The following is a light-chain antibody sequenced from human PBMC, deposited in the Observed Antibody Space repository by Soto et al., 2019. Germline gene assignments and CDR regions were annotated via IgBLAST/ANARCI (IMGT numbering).Light chain of an antibody. J-gene: IGKJ5*01. V-gene: IGKV1-8*01. CDR2: AAS. CDR3: QQYYSYPLT. Sequence: AIRMTQSPSSLSASTGDRVTITCRASQGISSYLAWYQQKPGKAPKLLIYAASTLQSGVPSRFSGSGSGTDFTLTISCLQSEDFATYYYQQYYSYPLTCGQGTRLEIK. CDR1: QGISSY.